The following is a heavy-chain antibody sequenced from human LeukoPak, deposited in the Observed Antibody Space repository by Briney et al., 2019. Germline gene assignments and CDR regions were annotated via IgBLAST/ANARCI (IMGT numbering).Heavy chain of an antibody. CDR2: MYTSGRT. CDR3: ARARVIPASFDD. V-gene: IGHV4-61*02. J-gene: IGHJ4*02. Sequence: SETLSLTCTVSGGSITFGSYYWTWIRQPAGKGLEWIGRMYTSGRTFYNPSLKSRVTISMDTSMNQFSLRLDSVTAADTAVYYCARARVIPASFDDWGQGTLVTVSS. D-gene: IGHD3-16*02. CDR1: GGSITFGSYY.